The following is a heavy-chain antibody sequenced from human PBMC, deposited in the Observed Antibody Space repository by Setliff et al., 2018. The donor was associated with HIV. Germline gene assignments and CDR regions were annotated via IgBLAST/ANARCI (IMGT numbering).Heavy chain of an antibody. CDR3: ARSAHDSETGY. D-gene: IGHD5-12*01. J-gene: IGHJ4*02. V-gene: IGHV1-46*01. CDR2: IYPGGARR. CDR1: GGTISSYA. Sequence: AASVKVSCKASGGTISSYAIGWVRQAPGQGLEWMGIIYPGGARRSYAQKFQGRVTMTWDTSTSTVYMELSSLRSEDTAFYYCARSAHDSETGYWGQGTLVTVSS.